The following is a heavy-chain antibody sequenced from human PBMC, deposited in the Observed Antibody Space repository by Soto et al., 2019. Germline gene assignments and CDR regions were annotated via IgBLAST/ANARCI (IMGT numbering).Heavy chain of an antibody. CDR3: AREEYYYGSRAFFDY. Sequence: SETLSLTCTVSGGSISSYYWSWIRQPPGKGLEWIGYIYYSGSTNYNPSLKSRVTISVDTSKNQFSLKLSSVTAADTAVYYCAREEYYYGSRAFFDYWGQGTLVTVSS. V-gene: IGHV4-59*01. D-gene: IGHD3-10*01. J-gene: IGHJ4*02. CDR2: IYYSGST. CDR1: GGSISSYY.